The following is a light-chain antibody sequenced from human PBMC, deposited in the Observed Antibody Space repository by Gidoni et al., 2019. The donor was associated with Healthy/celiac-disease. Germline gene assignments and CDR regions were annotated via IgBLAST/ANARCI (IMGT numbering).Light chain of an antibody. CDR2: DNN. Sequence: QSVLTQPPSVSAAPGQKVTISCSGRSSNFGNNSVSWYQQLPGTAPKLLIYDNNKRPSGIPDRFSGSKSGTSATLGITGLQTGDEADYYCGTWDSSLSAGVFGGGTKLTVL. CDR1: SSNFGNNS. V-gene: IGLV1-51*01. CDR3: GTWDSSLSAGV. J-gene: IGLJ3*02.